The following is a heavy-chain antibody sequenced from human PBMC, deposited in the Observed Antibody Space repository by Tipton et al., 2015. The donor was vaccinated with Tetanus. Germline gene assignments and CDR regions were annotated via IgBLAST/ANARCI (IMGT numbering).Heavy chain of an antibody. D-gene: IGHD5/OR15-5a*01. CDR1: GGSISSGGYY. J-gene: IGHJ4*02. CDR2: IYSTGNT. Sequence: TLSLTCSVSGGSISSGGYYWSWLRQHPGKGLEWLGYIYSTGNTYYNPSLKSRLTISLDTSKNQFSLRLSSLSAADTAGYFRARRGGVSTFDHWGQGTLVTVSS. CDR3: ARRGGVSTFDH. V-gene: IGHV4-31*03.